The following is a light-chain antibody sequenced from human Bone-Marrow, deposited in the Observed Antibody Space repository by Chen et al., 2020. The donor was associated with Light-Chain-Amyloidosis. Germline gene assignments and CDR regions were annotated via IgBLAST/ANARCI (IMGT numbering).Light chain of an antibody. J-gene: IGLJ3*02. CDR2: DDS. V-gene: IGLV3-21*02. CDR3: QVWDRSSDRPV. CDR1: NIGSTS. Sequence: SYVLTQPSSVSVAPGQTATIACGGNNIGSTSVHWYQQTPGVAPLLVVYDDSERPSGIPERLSVSNSGNTATLTISRVEGGDEADYYCQVWDRSSDRPVFGGGTKLTVL.